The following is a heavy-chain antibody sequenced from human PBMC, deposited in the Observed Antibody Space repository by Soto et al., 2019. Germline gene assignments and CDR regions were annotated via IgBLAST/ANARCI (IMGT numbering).Heavy chain of an antibody. Sequence: QITLKESGPTLVKPTQTLTLTCTFSGFSLSTSGVGVGWIRQPPGKALEWLALIYWDDDKRYSPSLKSRITIAKDTSKNQVVLTMPNMDPVDTATYYCAHSKAFGIAAAGIDYWGQGTLVTVSS. D-gene: IGHD6-13*01. CDR3: AHSKAFGIAAAGIDY. CDR1: GFSLSTSGVG. J-gene: IGHJ4*02. V-gene: IGHV2-5*02. CDR2: IYWDDDK.